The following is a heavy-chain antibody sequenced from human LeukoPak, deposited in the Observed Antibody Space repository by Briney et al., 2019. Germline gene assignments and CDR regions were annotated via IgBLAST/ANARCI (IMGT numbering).Heavy chain of an antibody. CDR3: ARETADYYDSSGYADY. CDR2: ISSSSSTI. CDR1: GFTFSSYS. V-gene: IGHV3-48*02. J-gene: IGHJ4*02. Sequence: PGGSLRLSCAASGFTFSSYSMNWVHQAPGKGLEWVSYISSSSSTIYYADSVKGRFTISRDNAKNSLYLQMNSLRDEDTAVYYCARETADYYDSSGYADYWGQGTLVTVSS. D-gene: IGHD3-22*01.